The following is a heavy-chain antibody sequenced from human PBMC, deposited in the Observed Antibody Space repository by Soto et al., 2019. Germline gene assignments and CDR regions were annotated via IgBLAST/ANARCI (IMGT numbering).Heavy chain of an antibody. Sequence: SETLSLTCAVSGYSISSSNWWGWIRQPPGKGLEWIGYIYYSGSTYYNPSLKSRVTISVDTSKNQFSLKLSSVTAADTAVYYCARAYNDYYYGMDVWGQGTTVTVSS. CDR3: ARAYNDYYYGMDV. CDR1: GYSISSSNW. CDR2: IYYSGST. D-gene: IGHD1-20*01. V-gene: IGHV4-28*01. J-gene: IGHJ6*02.